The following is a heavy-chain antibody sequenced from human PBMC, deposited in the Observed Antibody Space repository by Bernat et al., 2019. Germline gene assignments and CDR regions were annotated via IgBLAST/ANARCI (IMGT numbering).Heavy chain of an antibody. CDR3: ARSPATGAVDY. Sequence: EVQLVESGGGLVQPGGSLRLSCVASGFMFSTNWMSWVRQAPGKGLEWVANIDQDGSEKYYVDSVRGRVTISRDNAKNSLYLQMNSLRLEDTAVYYWARSPATGAVDYWGQGTLVTVSS. J-gene: IGHJ4*02. CDR1: GFMFSTNW. CDR2: IDQDGSEK. V-gene: IGHV3-7*04. D-gene: IGHD7-27*01.